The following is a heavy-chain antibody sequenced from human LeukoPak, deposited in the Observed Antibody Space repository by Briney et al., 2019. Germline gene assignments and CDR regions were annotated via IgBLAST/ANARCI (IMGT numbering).Heavy chain of an antibody. Sequence: GGSLRLSCAASGFTVSSNYMSWVRQAPGKGPEWVSAISGSGGSTYYADSVKGRFTISRDNSKNTLYLQMNSLRAEDTAVYYCAKQYCSSTSCWGQGTLVTVSS. J-gene: IGHJ4*02. CDR1: GFTVSSNY. CDR3: AKQYCSSTSC. CDR2: ISGSGGST. V-gene: IGHV3-23*01. D-gene: IGHD2-2*01.